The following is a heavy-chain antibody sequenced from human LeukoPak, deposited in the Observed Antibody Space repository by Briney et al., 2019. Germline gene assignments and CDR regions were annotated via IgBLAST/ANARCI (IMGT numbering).Heavy chain of an antibody. CDR3: AKDMIYSITMVRGVFDY. V-gene: IGHV3-23*01. CDR2: ISGSGGST. J-gene: IGHJ4*02. D-gene: IGHD3-10*01. CDR1: GFTFSSYA. Sequence: GGSLRLSCAASGFTFSSYAMSWVRQAPGKGLEWVSAISGSGGSTYYADSVKGRFTISRDNSKNTLYLQMNSLRAEDTAVYYCAKDMIYSITMVRGVFDYWGQGTLVTVSS.